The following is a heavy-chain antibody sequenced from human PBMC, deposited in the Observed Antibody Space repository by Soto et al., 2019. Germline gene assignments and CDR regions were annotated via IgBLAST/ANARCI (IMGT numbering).Heavy chain of an antibody. J-gene: IGHJ4*02. CDR3: ARTARLVDY. CDR1: GFTFTDHY. V-gene: IGHV3-11*01. CDR2: MSPSGSGI. Sequence: QVRLVESGGGLVKPGGSLRLSCVASGFTFTDHYMSWIRQAPGKGLEWIAYMSPSGSGISYADSAKGRFTISRDNARNTVYLQMNTLRAEATAVYYCARTARLVDYWGQGTLVTVSS.